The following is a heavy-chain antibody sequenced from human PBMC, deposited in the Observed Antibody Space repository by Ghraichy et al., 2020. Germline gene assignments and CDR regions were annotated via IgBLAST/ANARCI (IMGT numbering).Heavy chain of an antibody. J-gene: IGHJ4*02. CDR1: GFTVSSNY. CDR3: ARKGGHGNNPYYFDY. CDR2: LYNSGST. V-gene: IGHV3-66*01. Sequence: GGSLRLSCAASGFTVSSNYINWVRQAPGKGLEWVSILYNSGSTYYADSVKGRFTISRDNSKNTVYLQMNSLRVEDTAVYYCARKGGHGNNPYYFDYWGQGPLVTVSP. D-gene: IGHD5-24*01.